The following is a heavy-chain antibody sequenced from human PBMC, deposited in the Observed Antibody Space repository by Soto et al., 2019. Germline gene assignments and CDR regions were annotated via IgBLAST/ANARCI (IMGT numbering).Heavy chain of an antibody. J-gene: IGHJ6*02. CDR1: GYSFTSYW. Sequence: PGESLKISCKGSGYSFTSYWIGWVCQMPGKGLEWMGIIYPGDSDTRYSPSFQGQVTISADKSISTAYLQWSSLKASDTAMYYCARHPYGDRYYYGMDVWGQGTTVTVSS. D-gene: IGHD4-17*01. CDR3: ARHPYGDRYYYGMDV. V-gene: IGHV5-51*01. CDR2: IYPGDSDT.